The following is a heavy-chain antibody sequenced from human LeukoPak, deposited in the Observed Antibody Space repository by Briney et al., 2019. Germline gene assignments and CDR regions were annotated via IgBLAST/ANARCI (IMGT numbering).Heavy chain of an antibody. CDR1: GGSFSGYY. CDR3: ARTMVRGVWFDP. D-gene: IGHD3-10*01. J-gene: IGHJ5*02. Sequence: SETLSLTCAVYGGSFSGYYWSWIRQPPGKGLEWIGEINHSGSTNYNPSLKSRVTISVDTSKNQFSLKLSSVTAADTAVYYCARTMVRGVWFDPWGQGTLVTVSS. CDR2: INHSGST. V-gene: IGHV4-34*01.